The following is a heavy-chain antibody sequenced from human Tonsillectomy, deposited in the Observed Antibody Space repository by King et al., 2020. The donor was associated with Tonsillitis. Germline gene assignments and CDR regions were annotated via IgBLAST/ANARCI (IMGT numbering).Heavy chain of an antibody. V-gene: IGHV3-7*01. CDR2: INRDGSRE. Sequence: VQLVESGGGLVQPGGSLRLSCAASGFSFSTSYMTWVRQAPGKGLEWVANINRDGSREHYLDSVRGRFTISRDNAKNPSCLQMNSLRAEDTAVYYCAMGGGYLTDYWGQGTLVTVSS. D-gene: IGHD2-21*01. J-gene: IGHJ4*02. CDR1: GFSFSTSY. CDR3: AMGGGYLTDY.